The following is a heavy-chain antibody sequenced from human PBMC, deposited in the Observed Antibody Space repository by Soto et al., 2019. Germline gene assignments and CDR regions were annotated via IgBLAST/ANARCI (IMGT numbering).Heavy chain of an antibody. CDR3: ARGKDGSGGSCYSGWFDP. Sequence: EVQLVESGGGLVQPGGSLRLSCAASGLTFSSYWMHWVRQAPGKGLVWVSRINSDGSSTSYAHSVKSRFTISRDNAKNTLYMQMNSLRAEDTAVYYCARGKDGSGGSCYSGWFDPWGQETLVTASS. CDR1: GLTFSSYW. J-gene: IGHJ5*02. D-gene: IGHD2-15*01. CDR2: INSDGSST. V-gene: IGHV3-74*01.